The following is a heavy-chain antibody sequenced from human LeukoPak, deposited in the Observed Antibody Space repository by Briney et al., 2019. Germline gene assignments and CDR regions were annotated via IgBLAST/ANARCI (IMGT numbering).Heavy chain of an antibody. Sequence: PGGSLRLSCAASGFTFSSYSMNWVRQAPGKGLEWVSYISSSSSTIYYADSVKGRFTISRDNAKNSLYLHMNSLRAEDTAVYYCARDGMATVTTWFDPWGQGTLVTVSS. CDR1: GFTFSSYS. V-gene: IGHV3-48*01. J-gene: IGHJ5*02. CDR3: ARDGMATVTTWFDP. CDR2: ISSSSSTI. D-gene: IGHD4-11*01.